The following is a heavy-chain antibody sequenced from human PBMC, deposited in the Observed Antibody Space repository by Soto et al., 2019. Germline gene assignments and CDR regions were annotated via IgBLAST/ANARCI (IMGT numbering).Heavy chain of an antibody. D-gene: IGHD6-13*01. V-gene: IGHV1-69*13. CDR2: IIPIFGTA. Sequence: SVKVSCKASGGTFSSYAISWVRQAPGQGHEWMGGIIPIFGTANYAQKFQGRVTITADESTSTAYMELSSLRSEDTAVYYCARDQGGVAAAPYYYGMDVWGQGTTVTVS. CDR1: GGTFSSYA. J-gene: IGHJ6*02. CDR3: ARDQGGVAAAPYYYGMDV.